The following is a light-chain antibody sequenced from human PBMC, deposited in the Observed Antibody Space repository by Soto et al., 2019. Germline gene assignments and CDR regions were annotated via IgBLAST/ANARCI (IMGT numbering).Light chain of an antibody. Sequence: EIVLTQSPGTLSLSPGELAALSCRASRSLSSTSLAWYQQRPGQAPRLLIYDASSRATGIPDRFSGSGSGPDFTPTINRLEPDDFAVYYCQQYGSSPRTSGHGTKVEIK. CDR2: DAS. J-gene: IGKJ1*01. CDR3: QQYGSSPRT. CDR1: RSLSSTS. V-gene: IGKV3-20*01.